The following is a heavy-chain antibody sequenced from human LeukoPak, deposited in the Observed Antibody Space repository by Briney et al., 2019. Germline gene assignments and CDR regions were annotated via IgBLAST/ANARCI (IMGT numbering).Heavy chain of an antibody. V-gene: IGHV6-1*01. D-gene: IGHD3-10*01. CDR3: ARAESGAWFGELKYFDY. CDR1: GGSVSSNSAA. CDR2: TYYRSKWYI. J-gene: IGHJ4*02. Sequence: SQTLSLTCAISGGSVSSNSAAWNWIRQSPSRGLEWLGRTYYRSKWYIDYALSVKSRITINPDTSKNQFSLHLNSVTPEDTAVYYCARAESGAWFGELKYFDYWGQGTLVTVSS.